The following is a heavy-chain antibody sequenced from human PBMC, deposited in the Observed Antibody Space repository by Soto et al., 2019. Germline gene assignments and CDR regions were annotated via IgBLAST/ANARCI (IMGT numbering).Heavy chain of an antibody. V-gene: IGHV4-59*01. J-gene: IGHJ4*02. CDR3: ARGSGWYNY. CDR1: GGSMSGYY. Sequence: QVQLQESGPGLVKASETLSLTCTVSGGSMSGYYWPWIRQPPGKGLEWIGYIYHSGTTNYNPSLKSRVTMSVDTSKNQFSLKLNSATAADTAVYYCARGSGWYNYWGRGILVTVSS. D-gene: IGHD6-19*01. CDR2: IYHSGTT.